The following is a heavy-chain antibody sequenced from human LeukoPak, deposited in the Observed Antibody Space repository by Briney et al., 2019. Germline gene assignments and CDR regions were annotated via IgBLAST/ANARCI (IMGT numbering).Heavy chain of an antibody. CDR1: GFTLSSYW. J-gene: IGHJ4*02. CDR3: VRGNPFGGY. Sequence: GGSLRLSCAASGFTLSSYWMIWVRQAPGKGLEWVANIKQDGSEISYVDSVKGRFTISRDNAKNSLYLQLNSLRAEDTAVYYCVRGNPFGGYWGQGTLVTVSS. CDR2: IKQDGSEI. V-gene: IGHV3-7*03. D-gene: IGHD2-15*01.